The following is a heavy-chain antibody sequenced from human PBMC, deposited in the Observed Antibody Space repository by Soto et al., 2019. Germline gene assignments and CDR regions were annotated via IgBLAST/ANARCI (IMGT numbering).Heavy chain of an antibody. V-gene: IGHV4-4*02. D-gene: IGHD6-19*01. Sequence: SETLSLTCAVSSGSISSSNWWSWVRQPPGKGLEWIGEIYHSGSTNYNPSLKSRVTISVDKSKNQFSLKLSSVTAADTAVYYCARAHLSWVASTPYSDYWGQGPLGTVS. J-gene: IGHJ4*02. CDR3: ARAHLSWVASTPYSDY. CDR1: SGSISSSNW. CDR2: IYHSGST.